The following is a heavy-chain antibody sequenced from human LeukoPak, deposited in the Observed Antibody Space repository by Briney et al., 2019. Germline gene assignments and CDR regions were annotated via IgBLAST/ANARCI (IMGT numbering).Heavy chain of an antibody. V-gene: IGHV3-48*03. Sequence: GGSLRLSCAASGFTFSSYEMNWVRQAPGKGLEWVSYISSSGSTIYYADSVKGRFTISRDNAKNSLYLQMNSLRAEDTAVYYCARLYLVVSFDYWGQGTLVTVSS. D-gene: IGHD3-22*01. CDR3: ARLYLVVSFDY. CDR2: ISSSGSTI. CDR1: GFTFSSYE. J-gene: IGHJ4*02.